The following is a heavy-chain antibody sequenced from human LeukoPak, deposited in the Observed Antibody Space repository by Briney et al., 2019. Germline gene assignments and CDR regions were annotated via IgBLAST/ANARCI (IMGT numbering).Heavy chain of an antibody. D-gene: IGHD6-13*01. CDR2: INHSGST. CDR1: GGSFSGYY. CDR3: ARGRGSSSWYRGVFFDY. Sequence: SETLSLTCAVYGGSFSGYYWSWIRQPPGKGLEWIGEINHSGSTNYNASLKSRVTISVDTSKNQFSLKLSSVTAAGTAVYYCARGRGSSSWYRGVFFDYWGQGTLVTVSS. V-gene: IGHV4-34*01. J-gene: IGHJ4*02.